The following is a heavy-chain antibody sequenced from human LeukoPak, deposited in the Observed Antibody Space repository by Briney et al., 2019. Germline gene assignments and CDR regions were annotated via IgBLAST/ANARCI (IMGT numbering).Heavy chain of an antibody. V-gene: IGHV1-2*06. CDR3: AGDLPSTSNWELDY. CDR2: INPNSGGT. CDR1: GYTFTDYF. D-gene: IGHD7-27*01. Sequence: GASVKVSCKASGYTFTDYFIHWVRQAPGQGLEWMGRINPNSGGTDDAQNFQGRVTMTRDTSISTAYMELSRLRSDDTAVYYCAGDLPSTSNWELDYWGQGTLVTVSS. J-gene: IGHJ4*02.